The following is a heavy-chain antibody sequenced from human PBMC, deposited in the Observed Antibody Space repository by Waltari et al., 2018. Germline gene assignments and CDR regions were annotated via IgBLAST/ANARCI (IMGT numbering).Heavy chain of an antibody. CDR2: IYHSGST. V-gene: IGHV4-38-2*01. CDR3: ARVWRGYSGPGWYFDL. Sequence: QVQLQESGPGLVKPSETLSLTCAVSGYSISSGYYWGWIRQPPGKGLEWIGSIYHSGSTYYNPSLKSRVTISVDTSKNQFSLKLSSVTAADTAVYYCARVWRGYSGPGWYFDLWGRGTLVTVSS. CDR1: GYSISSGYY. J-gene: IGHJ2*01. D-gene: IGHD5-12*01.